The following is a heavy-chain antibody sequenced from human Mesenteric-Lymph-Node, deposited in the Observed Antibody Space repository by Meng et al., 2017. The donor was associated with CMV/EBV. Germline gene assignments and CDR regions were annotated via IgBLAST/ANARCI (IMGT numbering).Heavy chain of an antibody. CDR3: AREEEVVASYYSFGMDV. D-gene: IGHD2-15*01. V-gene: IGHV3-49*04. Sequence: GGSLRLSCAVSGFTFSNYAMTCVRQAPGKGLEWVGFIGSKAYGGTTEYAASVKGRFIISRDDSKSVAYLQMNSLKTEDTAVYYCAREEEVVASYYSFGMDVWGQGTTVTVSS. CDR1: GFTFSNYA. CDR2: IGSKAYGGTT. J-gene: IGHJ6*02.